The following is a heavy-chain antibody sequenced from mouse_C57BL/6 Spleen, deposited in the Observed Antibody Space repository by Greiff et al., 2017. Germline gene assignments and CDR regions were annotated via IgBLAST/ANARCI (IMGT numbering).Heavy chain of an antibody. CDR3: TRDSPSTGSFAY. V-gene: IGHV5-9-1*02. CDR2: ISSGGDYI. CDR1: GFTFSSYA. J-gene: IGHJ3*01. D-gene: IGHD4-1*02. Sequence: EVQRVESGEGLVKPGGSLKLSCAASGFTFSSYAMSWVRQTPEKRLEWVAYISSGGDYIYYADTVKGRFTISRDNARNTLYLQMSSLKSEDTAMYYCTRDSPSTGSFAYWGQGTLVTVSA.